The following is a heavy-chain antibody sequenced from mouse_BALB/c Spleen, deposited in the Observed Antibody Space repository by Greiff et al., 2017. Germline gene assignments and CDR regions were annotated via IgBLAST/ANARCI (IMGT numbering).Heavy chain of an antibody. V-gene: IGHV2-9*02. CDR2: IWAGGST. CDR1: GFSLTSYG. CDR3: AREGVRLRFAY. D-gene: IGHD1-2*01. J-gene: IGHJ3*01. Sequence: QVHVKQSGPGLVAPSQSLSITCTVSGFSLTSYGVHWVRQPPGKGLEWLGVIWAGGSTNYNSALMSRLSISKDNSKSQVFLKMNSLQTDDTAMYYCAREGVRLRFAYWGQGTLVTVSA.